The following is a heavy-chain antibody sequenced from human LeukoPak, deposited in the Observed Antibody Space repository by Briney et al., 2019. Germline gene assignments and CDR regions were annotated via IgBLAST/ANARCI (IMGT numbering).Heavy chain of an antibody. J-gene: IGHJ4*02. D-gene: IGHD1-26*01. CDR2: ISYDGSNK. CDR1: GFTFSSYA. Sequence: GGSLRLSCAASGFTFSSYAMHWVRQAPGKGLEWVAVISYDGSNKYYADSVKGRFTISRDNSKNTLYLQMNSLRAEDTAVYYCAKVWRIVGAPADYWGQGTLVTVSS. CDR3: AKVWRIVGAPADY. V-gene: IGHV3-30-3*01.